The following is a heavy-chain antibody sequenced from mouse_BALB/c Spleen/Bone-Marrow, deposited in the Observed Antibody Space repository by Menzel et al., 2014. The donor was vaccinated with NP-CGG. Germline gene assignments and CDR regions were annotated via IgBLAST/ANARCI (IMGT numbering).Heavy chain of an antibody. CDR2: INPDSSTI. V-gene: IGHV4-1*02. J-gene: IGHJ1*01. CDR1: GFDFSRYW. Sequence: EVQLQESGGGLVQPGGSLKLSCAASGFDFSRYWMSWVRQAPGKGLEWIGEINPDSSTINYTPSLKDKFIISRDNAKNTLYLQMSKVRSEDTALYYCTRLNYYGNLFVWGAGTTVTVSS. CDR3: TRLNYYGNLFV. D-gene: IGHD1-1*01.